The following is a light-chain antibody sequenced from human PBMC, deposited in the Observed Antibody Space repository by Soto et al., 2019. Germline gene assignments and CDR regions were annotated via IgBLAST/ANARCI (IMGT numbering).Light chain of an antibody. Sequence: QSVLTQPASVSGSPGQSITISCTGTSSDVGGYNYVSWYQQHPGKAPKLMMYEVSNRPSGVSNRFSGSKSGNTASLTISGLQAEDEADYYCSSYTSSSTLNWVFGGGTKLTVL. J-gene: IGLJ3*02. CDR2: EVS. CDR3: SSYTSSSTLNWV. V-gene: IGLV2-14*01. CDR1: SSDVGGYNY.